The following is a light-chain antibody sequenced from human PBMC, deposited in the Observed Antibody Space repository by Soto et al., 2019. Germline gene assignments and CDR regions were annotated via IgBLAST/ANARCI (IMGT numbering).Light chain of an antibody. V-gene: IGKV1-5*03. CDR2: KAS. Sequence: DIQMTQSPSTLSASVGDRVTITCRASESISTWLAWYQQKPGKAPKLLIYKASTLESGVPSSFSGSGSGTEFTLTISSLQPDDFATYDCQQYNSYSYTFGQGTKLEIK. CDR3: QQYNSYSYT. J-gene: IGKJ2*01. CDR1: ESISTW.